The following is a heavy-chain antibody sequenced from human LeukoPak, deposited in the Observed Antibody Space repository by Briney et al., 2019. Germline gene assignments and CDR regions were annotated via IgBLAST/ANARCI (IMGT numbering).Heavy chain of an antibody. V-gene: IGHV4-61*01. CDR1: GGSISSGSYY. D-gene: IGHD2-15*01. CDR2: IYYSGST. Sequence: PSETLSLTCSVSGGSISSGSYYWSWIRQPPGKGLEWIGYIYYSGSTNYNPSLKSRVTISVDTSKNQFSLKLSSVTAADTAVYYCARVGPYCSGGSCYSFGPWAGLPIDDYWGQGTPVTVSS. J-gene: IGHJ4*02. CDR3: ARVGPYCSGGSCYSFGPWAGLPIDDY.